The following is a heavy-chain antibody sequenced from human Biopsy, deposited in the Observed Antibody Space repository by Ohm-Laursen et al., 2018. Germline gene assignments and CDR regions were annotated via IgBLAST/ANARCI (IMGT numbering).Heavy chain of an antibody. J-gene: IGHJ5*02. D-gene: IGHD1-26*01. Sequence: ASVKVSCKVSGYIFSSYGISWVRQAPGQGPEWIGWISPYNGNTNYTQKFQDRVTMTTDTSTSTAYLDLTSLTSDDTAVYFCARGGGGILWLGKPSGRYFDAWGQGTLVTVSP. V-gene: IGHV1-18*01. CDR3: ARGGGGILWLGKPSGRYFDA. CDR2: ISPYNGNT. CDR1: GYIFSSYG.